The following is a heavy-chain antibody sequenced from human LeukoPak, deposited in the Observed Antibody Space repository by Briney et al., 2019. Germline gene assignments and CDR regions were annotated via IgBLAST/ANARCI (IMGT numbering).Heavy chain of an antibody. Sequence: SQTLSLTCAISGDSVSSNGASWNWIRHSPSRGLEWLGRTYYRSQQWHSDYAPSVKGRITLNPDTSKNQFSLQLNSMTPEDTALYYCGRETDFGVVTNWGQGTLVTVSS. CDR2: TYYRSQQWHS. V-gene: IGHV6-1*01. J-gene: IGHJ4*02. CDR1: GDSVSSNGAS. CDR3: GRETDFGVVTN. D-gene: IGHD3-3*01.